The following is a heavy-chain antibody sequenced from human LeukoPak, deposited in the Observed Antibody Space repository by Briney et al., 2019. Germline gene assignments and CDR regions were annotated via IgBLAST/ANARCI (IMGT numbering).Heavy chain of an antibody. CDR2: ISYDGSNK. V-gene: IGHV3-30*04. CDR3: ARDLSLRSIAAAGTPYFDY. J-gene: IGHJ4*02. CDR1: GFTFSSYA. D-gene: IGHD6-13*01. Sequence: GGSLRLSCAASGFTFSSYAMHWVRQAPGKGLEWVAVISYDGSNKYYADSVKGRFTISRDNSKNTLYLQMNSLRAEDTAVYYCARDLSLRSIAAAGTPYFDYWGQGTLVTVSS.